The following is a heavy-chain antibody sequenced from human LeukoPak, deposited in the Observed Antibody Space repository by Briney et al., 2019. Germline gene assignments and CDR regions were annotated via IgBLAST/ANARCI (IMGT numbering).Heavy chain of an antibody. CDR1: GYTLTRYY. V-gene: IGHV1-46*01. CDR3: AREVPENFNFDY. Sequence: ASVNVSCMASGYTLTRYYTHWVRQAPGQGREWMGIIKPSGGSTLYAQKCHGRVNENSHMSTSTVYVELSSLRSEDTAVYYCAREVPENFNFDYWGQGTLVTVSS. CDR2: IKPSGGST. J-gene: IGHJ4*02. D-gene: IGHD2/OR15-2a*01.